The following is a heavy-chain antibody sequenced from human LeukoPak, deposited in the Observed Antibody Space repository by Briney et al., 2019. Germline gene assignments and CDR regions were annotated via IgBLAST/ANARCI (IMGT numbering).Heavy chain of an antibody. J-gene: IGHJ4*02. Sequence: PSETLSLTCTVSGGSISTGSSNYWGWIRQPPGKGLGWIASIYYSGSTYYNPSLKSRVTMSVDTSKNQFSLKLSSVTAADTAVYYCARLNRIKYCGGDCYPYWGQGTLVTVSS. CDR1: GGSISTGSSNY. V-gene: IGHV4-39*01. D-gene: IGHD2-21*02. CDR3: ARLNRIKYCGGDCYPY. CDR2: IYYSGST.